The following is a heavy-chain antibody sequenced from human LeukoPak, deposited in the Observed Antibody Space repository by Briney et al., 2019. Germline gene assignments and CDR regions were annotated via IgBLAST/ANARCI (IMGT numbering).Heavy chain of an antibody. Sequence: PGGSLRLSCTASGFTFGDYAMSWFRQAPGKGLEWVGFIRSKAYGGTTEYAASVKGRFTISRDDSKSIAYLQMNSLKTEDTAVYYCTRDLYYYGSGSSDYWGQGTLVTVSS. CDR3: TRDLYYYGSGSSDY. D-gene: IGHD3-10*01. CDR2: IRSKAYGGTT. J-gene: IGHJ4*02. CDR1: GFTFGDYA. V-gene: IGHV3-49*03.